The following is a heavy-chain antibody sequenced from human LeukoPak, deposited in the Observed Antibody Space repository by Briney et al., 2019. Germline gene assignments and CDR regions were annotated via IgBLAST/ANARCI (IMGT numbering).Heavy chain of an antibody. J-gene: IGHJ4*02. CDR2: IKQDETEK. CDR1: GCTFSRYW. Sequence: SGGSLRLSCAASGCTFSRYWMTWVRQAPGKGLEWVANIKQDETEKYYVDSVKGRFTISRDNAKNSLYLQMNSLRAEDTAVYYCARDSEWGLLRSDYWGQGTLVTVSS. V-gene: IGHV3-7*05. CDR3: ARDSEWGLLRSDY. D-gene: IGHD1-26*01.